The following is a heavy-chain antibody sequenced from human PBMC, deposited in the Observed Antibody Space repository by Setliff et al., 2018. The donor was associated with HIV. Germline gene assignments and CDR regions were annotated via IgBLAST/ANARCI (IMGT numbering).Heavy chain of an antibody. CDR1: GYSFTGYY. J-gene: IGHJ4*02. D-gene: IGHD2-2*01. Sequence: GASVKVSCKASGYSFTGYYVNWVRQAPGQGLEWMGRINPKSGATNLAQKFQGRVTLTRDTSVTTVYMELTSLRSDDTAVYYCARKDGVGYCDSNSCYGIGPIDFWGRGSLVTVSS. V-gene: IGHV1-2*06. CDR2: INPKSGAT. CDR3: ARKDGVGYCDSNSCYGIGPIDF.